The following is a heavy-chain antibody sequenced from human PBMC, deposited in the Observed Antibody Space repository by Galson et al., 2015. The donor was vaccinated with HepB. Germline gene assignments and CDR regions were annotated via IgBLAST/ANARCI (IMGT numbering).Heavy chain of an antibody. CDR2: IIPIFGTA. D-gene: IGHD3-3*01. V-gene: IGHV1-69*13. CDR1: GGTFSSYA. J-gene: IGHJ4*02. CDR3: ARGAVLRFLEWLLDY. Sequence: SVKVSCKASGGTFSSYAISWVRQAPGQGLEWMGGIIPIFGTANYAQKFQGRVTITADGSTSTAYMELSSLRSEDTAVYYCARGAVLRFLEWLLDYWGQGTLVTVSS.